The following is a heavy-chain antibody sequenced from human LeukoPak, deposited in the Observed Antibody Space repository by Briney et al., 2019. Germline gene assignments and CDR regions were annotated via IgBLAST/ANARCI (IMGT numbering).Heavy chain of an antibody. CDR1: GFTFSTYE. Sequence: GGSLGLSCAASGFTFSTYEMNWVRQAPGKGLEWVSSITGSSTSIYYADSVKGRFTISRDNAKNSLYLQMNSLRAEDTAVYYCASGGATFEFDYWGQGTLVTVSS. J-gene: IGHJ4*02. D-gene: IGHD2-8*02. V-gene: IGHV3-21*01. CDR2: ITGSSTSI. CDR3: ASGGATFEFDY.